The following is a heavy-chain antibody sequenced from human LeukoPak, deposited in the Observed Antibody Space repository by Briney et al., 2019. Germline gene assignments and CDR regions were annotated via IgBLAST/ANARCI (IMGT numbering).Heavy chain of an antibody. Sequence: KPSETLSLTCTVSGYSISSGYYWGWIRQPPGKGLEWIGSIYHSGSTYYNPSLKSRVTISVDTSKNQLSLKLSSVTAADTAVYYCARMAPYYYYYYMDVWGKGTTVTVSS. D-gene: IGHD5-24*01. CDR3: ARMAPYYYYYYMDV. CDR2: IYHSGST. V-gene: IGHV4-38-2*02. CDR1: GYSISSGYY. J-gene: IGHJ6*03.